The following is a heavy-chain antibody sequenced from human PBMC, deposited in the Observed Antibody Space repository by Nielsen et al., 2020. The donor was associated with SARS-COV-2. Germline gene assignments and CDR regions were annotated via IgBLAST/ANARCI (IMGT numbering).Heavy chain of an antibody. D-gene: IGHD3-9*01. CDR3: ARGKYYDLLNGYLKWFDL. J-gene: IGHJ5*02. CDR1: GFTFSSYA. V-gene: IGHV3-30-3*01. CDR2: ISYDGSNK. Sequence: GGSLRLSCAASGFTFSSYAMHWVRQAPGKGLEWVAVISYDGSNKYYADSVKGRFTISRDNSKNTLYLQMNSLRAEDTAVYYCARGKYYDLLNGYLKWFDLWGQGTLVTVSS.